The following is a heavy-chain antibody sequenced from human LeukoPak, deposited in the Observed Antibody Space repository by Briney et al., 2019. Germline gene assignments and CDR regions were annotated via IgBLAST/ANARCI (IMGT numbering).Heavy chain of an antibody. CDR3: AKDRTSGSYSKMGYYYGMDV. Sequence: GGSLRLSCAASGFTFSSYAMHWVRQAPGKGLEWVAVISYDGSNKYYADSVKGRFTISRDNSKNTLYLQMNSLRAEDTAVYYCAKDRTSGSYSKMGYYYGMDVWGQGTTVTVSS. CDR2: ISYDGSNK. J-gene: IGHJ6*02. D-gene: IGHD1-26*01. CDR1: GFTFSSYA. V-gene: IGHV3-30*04.